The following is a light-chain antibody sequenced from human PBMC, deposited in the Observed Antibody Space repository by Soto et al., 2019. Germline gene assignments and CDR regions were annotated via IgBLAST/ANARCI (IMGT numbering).Light chain of an antibody. Sequence: QSVLTQPPSASGSPGQSATISCTGTSSDVGGYNYVSWYQQHPGKAPKLMIYEVSKRPSGVPDRFSGSKSGNTASLTVSGLQAEDEADYYCSSYAGSIEVFGTGTKVTVL. V-gene: IGLV2-8*01. CDR2: EVS. J-gene: IGLJ1*01. CDR1: SSDVGGYNY. CDR3: SSYAGSIEV.